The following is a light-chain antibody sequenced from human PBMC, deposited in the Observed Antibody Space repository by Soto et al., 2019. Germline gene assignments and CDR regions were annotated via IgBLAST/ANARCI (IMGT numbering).Light chain of an antibody. V-gene: IGLV4-60*03. CDR3: ETWDSNTPWV. CDR2: LEGSGSY. J-gene: IGLJ3*02. Sequence: PVLTQSSSASASLGSSVKLTCTLSSGHSSYIIAWHQQQPGKAPRYLMKLEGSGSYNKGSGVPDRFSGSSSGADRYLTISNLQSEDEADYYCETWDSNTPWVFGGGTKLTVL. CDR1: SGHSSYI.